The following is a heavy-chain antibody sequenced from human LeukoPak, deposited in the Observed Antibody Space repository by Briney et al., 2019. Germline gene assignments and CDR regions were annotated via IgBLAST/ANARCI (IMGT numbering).Heavy chain of an antibody. V-gene: IGHV3-48*01. CDR2: ISSSSSTI. Sequence: PGGSLRLSCAASGFTFSSYSMNWVRQAPGKGLEWVSYISSSSSTIYYADSVKGRFTISRDNAKNSLYLQMNSLRAEDTAVYYCARDQSKSFGVAFTANYMDVWGKGTTVTVSS. D-gene: IGHD3-3*01. J-gene: IGHJ6*03. CDR3: ARDQSKSFGVAFTANYMDV. CDR1: GFTFSSYS.